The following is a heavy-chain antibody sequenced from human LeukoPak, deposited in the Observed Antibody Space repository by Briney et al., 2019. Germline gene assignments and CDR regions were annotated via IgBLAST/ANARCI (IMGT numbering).Heavy chain of an antibody. V-gene: IGHV3-11*06. D-gene: IGHD3-16*02. CDR2: ISSSSSYI. CDR3: ARDDYVWGSYRRNWFDP. Sequence: SGGSLRLSCAASGFTFSDYYMSWIRQAPGKGLEWVSSISSSSSYIYYADSVKGRFTISRDNAKNSLYLQMNSLRAEDTAVYYCARDDYVWGSYRRNWFDPWGQGTLVTVSS. J-gene: IGHJ5*02. CDR1: GFTFSDYY.